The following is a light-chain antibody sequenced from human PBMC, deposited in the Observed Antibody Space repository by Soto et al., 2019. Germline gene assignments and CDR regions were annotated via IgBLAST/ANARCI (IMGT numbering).Light chain of an antibody. CDR2: GAS. J-gene: IGKJ4*01. CDR3: QQHGSSPPLT. Sequence: EIVLTQSPGTLSVSPGDSATLSCRASQSVSSSYLAWYQQQPGQAPRLLIYGASSSATGIPDRFSSSGSGTAFTPPISRLEPEDVAVYYCQQHGSSPPLTCGGGTKVDI. V-gene: IGKV3-20*01. CDR1: QSVSSSY.